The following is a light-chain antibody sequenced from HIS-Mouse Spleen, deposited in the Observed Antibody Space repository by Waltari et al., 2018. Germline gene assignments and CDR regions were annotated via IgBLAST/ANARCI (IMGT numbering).Light chain of an antibody. J-gene: IGLJ3*02. Sequence: QSALTQPASVSGSPGQSITISCTGTSSDVGRYNLVSWYQQHPGKAPKLMLYEGNKRPSGVSNRFSGSKSGNTASLTSSGLQSEDESDYYCCSYAGSITWVFGGGTKLTVL. CDR1: SSDVGRYNL. V-gene: IGLV2-23*01. CDR2: EGN. CDR3: CSYAGSITWV.